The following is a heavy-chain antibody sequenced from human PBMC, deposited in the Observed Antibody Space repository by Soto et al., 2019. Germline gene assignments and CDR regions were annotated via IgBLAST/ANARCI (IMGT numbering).Heavy chain of an antibody. Sequence: QVQLVQSGAEVKKPGASVKVSCKASGNTFPTYDINWVRQATGQGLEWMGRMNINSGKTAYAQKFQGRFTMTRNSSISTVYMELSSLRSDDTAVYYCSKGYAMDVWGQGTTVIVSS. CDR1: GNTFPTYD. CDR2: MNINSGKT. V-gene: IGHV1-8*01. CDR3: SKGYAMDV. J-gene: IGHJ6*02.